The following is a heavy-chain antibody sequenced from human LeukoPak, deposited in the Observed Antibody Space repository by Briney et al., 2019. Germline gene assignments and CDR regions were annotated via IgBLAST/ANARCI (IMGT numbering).Heavy chain of an antibody. V-gene: IGHV1-69*06. D-gene: IGHD3-22*01. Sequence: GASVKVSCKSSGGTFSSYAISWVRQAPGQGLEWMGGIIPIFGTANYAQKFQGRVTITADKSTSTAYMELRSLRSDDTAVYYCARDLRRYYYDSSGYPDYWGQGTLVTVSS. CDR1: GGTFSSYA. CDR3: ARDLRRYYYDSSGYPDY. J-gene: IGHJ4*02. CDR2: IIPIFGTA.